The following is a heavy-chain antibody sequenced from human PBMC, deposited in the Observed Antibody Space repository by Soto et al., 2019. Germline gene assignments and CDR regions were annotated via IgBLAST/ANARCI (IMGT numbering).Heavy chain of an antibody. V-gene: IGHV1-69*01. J-gene: IGHJ3*02. Sequence: QVQLVQSGAEVKKPGSSVKVSCKASGGTFSSYAISWVRQAPGQGLEWMGGIIPIFGTANYAQKFQGRVTTTADESTSTAYMELSSLRSEDTAVYYCARSRVTYYYDRRAFDIWGQGTMVTVSS. CDR3: ARSRVTYYYDRRAFDI. D-gene: IGHD3-22*01. CDR2: IIPIFGTA. CDR1: GGTFSSYA.